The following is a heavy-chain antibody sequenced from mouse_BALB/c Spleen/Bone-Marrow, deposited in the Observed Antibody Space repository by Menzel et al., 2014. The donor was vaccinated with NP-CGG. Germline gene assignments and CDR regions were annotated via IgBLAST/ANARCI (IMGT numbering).Heavy chain of an antibody. D-gene: IGHD1-1*01. V-gene: IGHV2-6-4*01. Sequence: VMLVESGPGLVAPSQSLSITCTVSGFSLSRYSIHWVRQPPGEGLEWLGVIWGGGNTDYNSALKSRLSISKDNSKSQVFLKMNSLQTDDTAMYYCARFITTGTMDYWGRGTSVTVSS. CDR1: GFSLSRYS. CDR3: ARFITTGTMDY. J-gene: IGHJ4*01. CDR2: IWGGGNT.